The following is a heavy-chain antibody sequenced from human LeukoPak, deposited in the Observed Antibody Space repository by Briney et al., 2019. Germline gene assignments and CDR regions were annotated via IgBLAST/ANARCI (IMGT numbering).Heavy chain of an antibody. V-gene: IGHV4-59*12. D-gene: IGHD1-26*01. CDR1: GGSISNYY. J-gene: IGHJ4*02. CDR2: IYYTGAT. Sequence: SETLSLTCTVSGGSISNYYWTWIRQPPGKGLEWIGYIYYTGATSYNPSLKSRVTISVDTSKNQFSLKLTSVTAADTAVYYCARLNVGGGTFFDDWGQGTLVTVSS. CDR3: ARLNVGGGTFFDD.